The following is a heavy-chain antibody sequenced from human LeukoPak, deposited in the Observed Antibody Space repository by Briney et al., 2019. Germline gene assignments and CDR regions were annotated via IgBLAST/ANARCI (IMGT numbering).Heavy chain of an antibody. D-gene: IGHD4-17*01. CDR3: ARGGNYGDYDGYFDY. CDR2: IYYSGSI. CDR1: GGSLSNYY. J-gene: IGHJ4*03. Sequence: PSETLSLTCTVSGGSLSNYYWSGIRQPPGKGLECIGYIYYSGSINYKPSLKSRVTISVDTSKNQFSLKLSSVTAADTAVYYCARGGNYGDYDGYFDYWGQGTPVTVSS. V-gene: IGHV4-59*08.